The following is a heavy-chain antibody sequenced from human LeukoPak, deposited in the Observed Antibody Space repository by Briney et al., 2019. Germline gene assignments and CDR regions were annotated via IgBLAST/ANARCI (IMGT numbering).Heavy chain of an antibody. CDR1: GFTFSSYA. CDR2: ISSNGGST. J-gene: IGHJ5*02. Sequence: HPGGSLRLSCAASGFTFSSYAMHWVRQAPGKGLEYVSAISSNGGSTYYANSAKGRFTISRDNSKNTLYLQMGSLRAEDMAVYYCARTRGLGELQPWGQGTLVTVSS. V-gene: IGHV3-64*01. CDR3: ARTRGLGELQP. D-gene: IGHD1-26*01.